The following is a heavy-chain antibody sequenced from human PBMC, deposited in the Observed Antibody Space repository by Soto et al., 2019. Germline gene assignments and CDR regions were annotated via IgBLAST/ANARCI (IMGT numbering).Heavy chain of an antibody. J-gene: IGHJ4*02. Sequence: SETLSLTCTVSGGSISSGDYDWTWIRQPPGKGLEWIGYISYSGSTYYNTSLKSRVTISIDTSKNQMSLKLSSVTSADTAVYYCARVVDAAMLSWGQGTLVTVSS. CDR3: ARVVDAAMLS. D-gene: IGHD5-18*01. V-gene: IGHV4-30-4*01. CDR2: ISYSGST. CDR1: GGSISSGDYD.